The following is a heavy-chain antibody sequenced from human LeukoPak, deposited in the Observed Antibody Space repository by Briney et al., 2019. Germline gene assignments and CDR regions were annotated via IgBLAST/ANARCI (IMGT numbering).Heavy chain of an antibody. D-gene: IGHD3-16*01. J-gene: IGHJ4*02. CDR3: AKEDRRGRHFDY. CDR2: ISWNSGSI. V-gene: IGHV3-9*01. CDR1: GFTFSDYY. Sequence: GGSLRLSCAASGFTFSDYYMSWIRQAPGKGLEGVSGISWNSGSIGYADSVKGRFTISRDNAKNSPYLQMNSLRAEDTALYYCAKEDRRGRHFDYWGQGTLVTVSS.